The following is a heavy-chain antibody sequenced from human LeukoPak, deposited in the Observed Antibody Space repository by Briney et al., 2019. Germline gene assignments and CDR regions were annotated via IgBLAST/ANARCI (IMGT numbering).Heavy chain of an antibody. J-gene: IGHJ4*02. D-gene: IGHD3-10*01. Sequence: GGSLRLSCAASGLSFSSYAMSWVRQAPGKGLEWVSAISDSGGSTYYADSVKGRFTISRDNSKNTLYLHMNSLRAEDTAIYYCVKGADLRAGRGYFDYWGQGTLVTVSS. CDR1: GLSFSSYA. V-gene: IGHV3-23*01. CDR2: ISDSGGST. CDR3: VKGADLRAGRGYFDY.